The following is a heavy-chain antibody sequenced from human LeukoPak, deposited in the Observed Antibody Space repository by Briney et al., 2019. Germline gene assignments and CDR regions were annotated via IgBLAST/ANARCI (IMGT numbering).Heavy chain of an antibody. Sequence: SETLSLTCAVYGGSFSGYYWSWIRQPPGKGLEWIGYMYYRGNTNYDPSLKSRVTISIDTPNNQFSLKLSSVTAADTAVYYCATGVHGIAAAGDYYFDYWGQGTPVTVSS. CDR1: GGSFSGYY. V-gene: IGHV4-59*01. D-gene: IGHD6-13*01. CDR3: ATGVHGIAAAGDYYFDY. CDR2: MYYRGNT. J-gene: IGHJ4*02.